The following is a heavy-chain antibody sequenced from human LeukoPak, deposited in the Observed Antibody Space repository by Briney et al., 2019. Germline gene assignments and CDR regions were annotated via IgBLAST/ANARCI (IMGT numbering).Heavy chain of an antibody. J-gene: IGHJ5*02. D-gene: IGHD1-26*01. Sequence: GGSLRLSCAASGFTFSTYAMSWVRQPPGKGLEWVANIKQDGSEKYYVDSVRGRFTISRDNAKNSLYLQMNSLRAEDTAVYYCVRPGGGGSYGWFDPWGQGTLVTVSS. CDR3: VRPGGGGSYGWFDP. V-gene: IGHV3-7*01. CDR1: GFTFSTYA. CDR2: IKQDGSEK.